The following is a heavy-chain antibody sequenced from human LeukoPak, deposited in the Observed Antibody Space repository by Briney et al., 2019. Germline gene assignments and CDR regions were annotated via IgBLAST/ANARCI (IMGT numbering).Heavy chain of an antibody. CDR3: ARAGFSSGWTSYYYYCMDV. J-gene: IGHJ6*03. V-gene: IGHV1-18*01. CDR1: GYTFTSYG. CDR2: ISAYNGNT. Sequence: ASVKVSCKASGYTFTSYGISWVRQAPGQGLEWMGWISAYNGNTNYAQKLQGRVTMTRNTSISTAYMELSSLRSEDTAVYYCARAGFSSGWTSYYYYCMDVWGKGTTVTISS. D-gene: IGHD6-19*01.